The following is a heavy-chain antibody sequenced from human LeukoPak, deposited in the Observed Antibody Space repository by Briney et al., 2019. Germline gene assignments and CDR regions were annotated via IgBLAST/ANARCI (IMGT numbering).Heavy chain of an antibody. Sequence: ASVKVSCKASGYTFAGYYMHWVRQAPGQGLEWMGWINPNSGGTNYAQKFQGRVTMTRDTSISTAYMELSRLRSDDTAVYYCARDLGCSGGSCRVDIGMVTGYWGQGTLVTVSS. CDR3: ARDLGCSGGSCRVDIGMVTGY. D-gene: IGHD2-15*01. J-gene: IGHJ4*02. V-gene: IGHV1-2*02. CDR2: INPNSGGT. CDR1: GYTFAGYY.